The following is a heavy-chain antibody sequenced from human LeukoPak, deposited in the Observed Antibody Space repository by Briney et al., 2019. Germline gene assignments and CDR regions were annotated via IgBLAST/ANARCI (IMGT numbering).Heavy chain of an antibody. CDR3: ARDSTRGYFDY. CDR2: INSDGSST. V-gene: IGHV3-74*01. Sequence: GGSLRLSCAASGFTFRSYWMHWVRQAPGKGLMWVSRINSDGSSTSYADSVKGRFTISRDNAKNTLYLQMNSLRAEDTAVYYCARDSTRGYFDYWGQGILVTVSS. CDR1: GFTFRSYW. J-gene: IGHJ4*02. D-gene: IGHD4-11*01.